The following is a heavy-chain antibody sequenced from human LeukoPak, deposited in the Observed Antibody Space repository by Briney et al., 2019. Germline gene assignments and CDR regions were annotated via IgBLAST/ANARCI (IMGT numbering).Heavy chain of an antibody. D-gene: IGHD3-22*01. CDR3: ARVDMHYYDSSGYYPDY. CDR1: GFTFSSYW. J-gene: IGHJ4*02. CDR2: IKQDGSEK. Sequence: GGSLRLSCAASGFTFSSYWMSWVRQAPGKGLEWVANIKQDGSEKYYVDSVKGRFTISRDNAKNSLYLQMNSLRAEDTAVYYCARVDMHYYDSSGYYPDYWGQGTLVTVSS. V-gene: IGHV3-7*03.